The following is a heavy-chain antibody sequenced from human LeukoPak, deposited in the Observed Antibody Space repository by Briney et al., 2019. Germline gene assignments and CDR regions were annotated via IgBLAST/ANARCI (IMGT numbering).Heavy chain of an antibody. CDR2: IWYDGSNK. J-gene: IGHJ6*02. CDR1: EFTFSSYG. V-gene: IGHV3-33*08. D-gene: IGHD3-22*01. CDR3: ARSGGYYYDSSGYCASDYYGMDV. Sequence: GGSLRLSCAASEFTFSSYGMHWVRQAPGKGLEWVAVIWYDGSNKYYADSVKGRFTISRDNSKNTLYLQMNSLRAEDTAVYYCARSGGYYYDSSGYCASDYYGMDVWGQGTTVTVSS.